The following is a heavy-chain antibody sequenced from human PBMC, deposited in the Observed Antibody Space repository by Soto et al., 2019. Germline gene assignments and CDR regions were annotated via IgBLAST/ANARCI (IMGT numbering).Heavy chain of an antibody. D-gene: IGHD3-10*01. J-gene: IGHJ5*02. CDR1: GGSFSGYY. V-gene: IGHV4-34*01. CDR2: INHSGST. CDR3: ARGWFPPRYYYGSGSYYASRSGLNWFDP. Sequence: PSETLSLTCAVYGGSFSGYYWIWIRQPPGKGLEWIGEINHSGSTNYNPSLKSRVTISVDTSKNQFSLKLSSVTAADTAVYYCARGWFPPRYYYGSGSYYASRSGLNWFDPWGQGTLVTVSS.